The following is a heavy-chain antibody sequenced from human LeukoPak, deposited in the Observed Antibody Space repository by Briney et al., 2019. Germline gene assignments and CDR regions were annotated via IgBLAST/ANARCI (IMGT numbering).Heavy chain of an antibody. D-gene: IGHD3-10*01. Sequence: SETLSLTCTVSGGSISSSSYYWGWIRQPPEKGLEWIGNIFYSGSTYYNPSLKSRVTVSVDRSKNQFSLKLSSVTAADTAVYYCAREAYDSGNFRTDYYYMDVWGIGTTVTVSS. CDR2: IFYSGST. J-gene: IGHJ6*03. CDR3: AREAYDSGNFRTDYYYMDV. V-gene: IGHV4-39*07. CDR1: GGSISSSSYY.